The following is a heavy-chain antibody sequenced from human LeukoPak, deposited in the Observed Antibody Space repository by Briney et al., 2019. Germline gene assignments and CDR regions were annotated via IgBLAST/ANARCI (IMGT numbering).Heavy chain of an antibody. V-gene: IGHV3-74*01. J-gene: IGHJ4*02. Sequence: PGGSLRLSCAASGFTFRSYWMYWVRQAPGKGLVWVSYINTDGSSTTYADSVKGRFTISRDNAKNTLYLQMNSLRVEDTAVYYCARDNDILTGYDYWGQGTLVTVSS. CDR3: ARDNDILTGYDY. D-gene: IGHD3-9*01. CDR2: INTDGSST. CDR1: GFTFRSYW.